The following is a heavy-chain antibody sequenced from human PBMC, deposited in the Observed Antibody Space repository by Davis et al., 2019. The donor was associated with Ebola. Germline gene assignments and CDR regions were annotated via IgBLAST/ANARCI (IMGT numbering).Heavy chain of an antibody. CDR2: IRSKANSYAT. J-gene: IGHJ6*02. CDR3: TSTLGGMDV. CDR1: GFTFSNAW. V-gene: IGHV3-73*01. Sequence: GESLKISCAASGFTFSNAWMSWVRQASGKGLEWVGRIRSKANSYATAYAASVKGRFTISRDDSKNTAYLQMNSLKTEDTAVYYCTSTLGGMDVWGQGTTVTVSS. D-gene: IGHD7-27*01.